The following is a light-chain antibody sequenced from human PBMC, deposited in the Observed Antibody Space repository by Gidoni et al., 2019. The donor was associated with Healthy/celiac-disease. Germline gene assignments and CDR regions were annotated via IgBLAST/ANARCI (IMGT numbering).Light chain of an antibody. CDR3: QQSYSTPPYT. CDR2: AAS. V-gene: IGKV1-39*01. Sequence: DIQMTQYPSSLSASVGDRVTITCRASQNISSYLNWYQQKPGKAPKLLIYAASSLQSGVPSRFSGSGSGTDFTLTISSLQPEDFATYYCQQSYSTPPYTFGQGTKLEIK. J-gene: IGKJ2*01. CDR1: QNISSY.